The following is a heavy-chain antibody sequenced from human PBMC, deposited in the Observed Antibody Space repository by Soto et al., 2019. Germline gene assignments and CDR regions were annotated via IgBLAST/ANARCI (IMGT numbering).Heavy chain of an antibody. Sequence: GSVKVFCKASGYTFTVYYMHWVRQAPGQGLEWMGWINPNSGGTNYAQKFQGRFTMTRDTSISTAYIELSRLRSDDTDVYYCARDRSIGGIAAGTPDYWGQGTLVTVS. J-gene: IGHJ4*02. V-gene: IGHV1-2*02. CDR3: ARDRSIGGIAAGTPDY. D-gene: IGHD6-13*01. CDR2: INPNSGGT. CDR1: GYTFTVYY.